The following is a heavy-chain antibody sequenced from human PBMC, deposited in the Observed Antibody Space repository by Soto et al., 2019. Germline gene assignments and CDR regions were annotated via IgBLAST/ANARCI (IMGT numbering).Heavy chain of an antibody. CDR1: GFTFSSYA. V-gene: IGHV3-23*01. J-gene: IGHJ4*02. Sequence: EVQLLESGGGLVQPGGSLRLSCAASGFTFSSYAMSWVRQAPGKGLEWVSAISGSGGSTYYADSVKGRFTISRDNAKNTLYLHMQSLRAEDTAVYYCVLWPPYYFDYWGQGTLVTVSS. D-gene: IGHD3-10*01. CDR3: VLWPPYYFDY. CDR2: ISGSGGST.